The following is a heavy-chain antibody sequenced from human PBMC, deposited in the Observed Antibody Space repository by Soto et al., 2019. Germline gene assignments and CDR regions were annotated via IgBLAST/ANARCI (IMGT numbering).Heavy chain of an antibody. CDR1: GGSVRSHY. CDR3: ARHEAVENSYYYGMDF. CDR2: IYYSGNT. D-gene: IGHD1-1*01. Sequence: QVQLQESGPGLVTPSETLSLTCTVSGGSVRSHYWSWIRNPPGKGLEWIGNIYYSGNTNYNPSLTNRVTISIDPSQPQVSLNLSSVTAAATAVYYCARHEAVENSYYYGMDFGGQGTTGTVSS. V-gene: IGHV4-59*08. J-gene: IGHJ6*02.